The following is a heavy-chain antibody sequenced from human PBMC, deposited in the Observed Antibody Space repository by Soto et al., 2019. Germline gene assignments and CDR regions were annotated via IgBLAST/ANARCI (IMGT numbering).Heavy chain of an antibody. Sequence: PGGSLRLSCAASGFTFSSYDMHWVRQATGKGLEWVSAIGTAGDTYYPGSVKGRFTISRENAKNSLYLQMNSLRAGDTAVYYCAREVSEDGMDVWGQGTTVTVSS. CDR1: GFTFSSYD. CDR3: AREVSEDGMDV. D-gene: IGHD2-8*01. CDR2: IGTAGDT. J-gene: IGHJ6*02. V-gene: IGHV3-13*01.